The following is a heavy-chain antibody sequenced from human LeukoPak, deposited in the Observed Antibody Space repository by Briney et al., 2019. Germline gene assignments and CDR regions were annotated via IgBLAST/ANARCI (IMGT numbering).Heavy chain of an antibody. CDR3: ARVPGYFDD. CDR1: GFPFSSFE. V-gene: IGHV3-53*01. J-gene: IGHJ4*02. CDR2: IYPGGST. Sequence: PGGSLRLSCAASGFPFSSFEMNWVRQAPGKGLEWVSVIYPGGSTSYAGSVTGSITISRNNLKNKVVRQMDSLRAVDTAVYYCARVPGYFDDWGQGTLVTVSS. D-gene: IGHD3-22*01.